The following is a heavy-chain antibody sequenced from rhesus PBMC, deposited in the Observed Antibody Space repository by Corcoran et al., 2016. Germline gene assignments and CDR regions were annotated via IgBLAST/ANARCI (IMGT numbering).Heavy chain of an antibody. V-gene: IGHV4-65*01. Sequence: QVQLQESGPGLVKPSETLSLTCAVSGGSVSSGHWWNWIRQPPGKGLEWIGYISGSSAATYYNPSLKSRVTFSRYTSKNLFSLRLNSVTAADTAVYYCARGSTVDYWGPGVLVTVSS. CDR3: ARGSTVDY. CDR2: ISGSSAAT. CDR1: GGSVSSGHW. J-gene: IGHJ4*01.